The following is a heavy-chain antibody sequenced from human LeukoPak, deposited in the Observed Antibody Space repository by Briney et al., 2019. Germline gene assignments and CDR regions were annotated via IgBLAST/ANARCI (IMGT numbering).Heavy chain of an antibody. V-gene: IGHV4-39*01. CDR3: ARLPHRYCSGGSCQPY. Sequence: GSLRLSCAASGFTFSSYEMDWVRQPPGKGLEWIGSIYYSGSTYYNPSLKSRVTISVDTSKNQFSLKLSSVTAADTAVYYCARLPHRYCSGGSCQPYWGQGTLVTVSS. J-gene: IGHJ4*02. D-gene: IGHD2-15*01. CDR1: GFTFSSYE. CDR2: IYYSGST.